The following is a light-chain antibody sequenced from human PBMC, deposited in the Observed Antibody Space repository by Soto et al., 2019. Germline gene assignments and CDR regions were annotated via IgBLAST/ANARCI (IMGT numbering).Light chain of an antibody. CDR1: SSDVGGYNY. J-gene: IGLJ1*01. Sequence: QSALTQPASVSGSPGQSITISCTGTSSDVGGYNYVSWYQQHPGKAPKLMIYEVSNRPSGVSNRFSGSKSDNTASLTISGLQAEDEADYYCSAYTSSSTAVFGTGIKLTVL. CDR2: EVS. V-gene: IGLV2-14*01. CDR3: SAYTSSSTAV.